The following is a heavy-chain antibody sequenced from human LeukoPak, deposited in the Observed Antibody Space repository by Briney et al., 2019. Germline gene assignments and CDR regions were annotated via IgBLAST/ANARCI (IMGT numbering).Heavy chain of an antibody. Sequence: GMSLRLSCAASGFAFSIYAMQGVRQAPGKGREWVAIISYYGITEDYSDSVKGLCSISRENFNNTLFLQMNGLRDEDTAAYYCARDISTGWSIKYFFDFWGQGTLVTVSS. CDR1: GFAFSIYA. J-gene: IGHJ4*02. CDR3: ARDISTGWSIKYFFDF. CDR2: ISYYGITE. V-gene: IGHV3-30*04. D-gene: IGHD6-19*01.